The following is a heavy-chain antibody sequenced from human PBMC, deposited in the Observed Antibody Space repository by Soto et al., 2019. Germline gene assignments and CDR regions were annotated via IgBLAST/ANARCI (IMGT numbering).Heavy chain of an antibody. CDR3: ARDWGGYDRSLDY. D-gene: IGHD5-12*01. V-gene: IGHV1-46*01. CDR1: GYTFTSYY. J-gene: IGHJ4*02. Sequence: ASVKVSCKXSGYTFTSYYMHWVRQAPGQGLEWMGIINPSGGSTSYAQKFQGRVTMTRDTSTSTVYMELSSLRSEDPAVYYCARDWGGYDRSLDYWGQGTLVTVSS. CDR2: INPSGGST.